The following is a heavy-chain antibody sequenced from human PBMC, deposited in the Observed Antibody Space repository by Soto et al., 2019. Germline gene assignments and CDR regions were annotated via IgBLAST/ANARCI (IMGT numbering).Heavy chain of an antibody. CDR1: GYSFTSYW. CDR2: IDPSDSYT. CDR3: ARAVHSGYDPPYYYYGMDV. V-gene: IGHV5-10-1*01. D-gene: IGHD5-12*01. Sequence: PGESLKISCKGSGYSFTSYWISWVRQMPGKGLEWMGRIDPSDSYTNYSPSFQGHVTISADKSISTVYLQWSSLKASDTAMYYCARAVHSGYDPPYYYYGMDVWGQGTTVTVSS. J-gene: IGHJ6*02.